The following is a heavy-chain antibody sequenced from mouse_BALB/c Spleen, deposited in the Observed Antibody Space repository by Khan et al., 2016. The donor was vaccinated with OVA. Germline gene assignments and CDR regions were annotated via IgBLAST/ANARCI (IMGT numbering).Heavy chain of an antibody. CDR1: GFNIKDYY. CDR3: ARRGYGNYWFAY. J-gene: IGHJ3*01. D-gene: IGHD2-1*01. Sequence: EVELVESGAELVRPGALVKLSCKASGFNIKDYYMLWVKQRPEQGLEWIGWIDPENGNTIYDPKFQAKASITADTSSNTAYLQLSSLTSEDTAVDYCARRGYGNYWFAYWGQGTLVTVSA. CDR2: IDPENGNT. V-gene: IGHV14-1*02.